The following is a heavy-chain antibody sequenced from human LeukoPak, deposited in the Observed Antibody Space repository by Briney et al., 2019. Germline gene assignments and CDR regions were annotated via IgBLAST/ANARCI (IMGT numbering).Heavy chain of an antibody. Sequence: RPSETLSLTCTVSGDSISSYYWSWIRQPPGKGLEWIGYIYYSGGTDYNTSLKSRVTISVDTSKNQFSLKLRSVTAADTAVYYCARHVTISGPYDASDIWGQGTMVTVSP. CDR3: ARHVTISGPYDASDI. CDR1: GDSISSYY. CDR2: IYYSGGT. J-gene: IGHJ3*02. V-gene: IGHV4-59*08. D-gene: IGHD5-24*01.